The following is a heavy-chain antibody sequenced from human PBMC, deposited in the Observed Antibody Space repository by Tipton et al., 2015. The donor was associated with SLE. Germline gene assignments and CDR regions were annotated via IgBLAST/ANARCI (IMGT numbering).Heavy chain of an antibody. CDR1: GFTFEDFA. Sequence: SLRLSCATSGFTFEDFAMHWVRQAPGKGLEWVSGISWDSNSVNYAKSVKGRFTISRDNAKGSLYLQMNSLRVEDSALYYCAKDAVRSGYFFDFWGQGTLLTVSS. CDR3: AKDAVRSGYFFDF. D-gene: IGHD3-3*01. J-gene: IGHJ4*02. V-gene: IGHV3-9*01. CDR2: ISWDSNSV.